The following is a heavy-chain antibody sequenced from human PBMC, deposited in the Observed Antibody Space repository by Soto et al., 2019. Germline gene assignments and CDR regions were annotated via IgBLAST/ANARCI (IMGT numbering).Heavy chain of an antibody. CDR2: VYHSGTT. CDR1: GASIGTDNW. CDR3: AVPGRGDFDY. D-gene: IGHD5-12*01. V-gene: IGHV4-4*02. Sequence: LSEPPSLTCAVSGASIGTDNWWSWVRQPPGKGLEWIGEVYHSGTTNCNPSLKSRVTISIDKSKNQFSLTLASMTAADTAWYYCAVPGRGDFDYWTQRTPVLVSS. J-gene: IGHJ4*02.